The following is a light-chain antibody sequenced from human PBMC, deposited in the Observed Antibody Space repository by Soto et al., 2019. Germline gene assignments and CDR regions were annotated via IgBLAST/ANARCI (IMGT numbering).Light chain of an antibody. CDR3: QQYNSWPLT. CDR1: QSVSSN. J-gene: IGKJ4*01. CDR2: DIS. Sequence: ETVMTQSPATLSLSPGEGATLSCRASQSVSSNLAWYQQKPGQPPRLLIYDISTRATGIPNRFSGSGSGTEFTLTISRLQSEDFAVYYCQQYNSWPLTCGGGTKVDIK. V-gene: IGKV3D-15*01.